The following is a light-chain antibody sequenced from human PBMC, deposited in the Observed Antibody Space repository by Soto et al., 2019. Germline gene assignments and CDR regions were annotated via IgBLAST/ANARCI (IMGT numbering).Light chain of an antibody. CDR1: QSIASY. V-gene: IGKV1-39*01. CDR2: DAS. CDR3: IQDYNYPLT. Sequence: DIQMTQSPSSLSASVGDRVTITCRASQSIASYLNWYQQKPGKAPKLLIHDASSLQSGVPSRFSGCGSGTEFTLTISSLQPDDFASYYCIQDYNYPLTFGGGTKVDI. J-gene: IGKJ4*01.